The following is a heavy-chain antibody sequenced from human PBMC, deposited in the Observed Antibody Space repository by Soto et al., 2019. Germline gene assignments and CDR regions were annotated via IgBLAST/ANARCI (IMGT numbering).Heavy chain of an antibody. J-gene: IGHJ3*02. D-gene: IGHD6-13*01. Sequence: ASVKVSCKVSGYTLTELSMHWVRQAPGKGLEWMGGFDPEDGETIYAQKFQGRVTMTEDTSTDTAYMELSSLRSEDTAVYYCATGHSSSWTSDAFESWGKGTMVPVSS. CDR3: ATGHSSSWTSDAFES. V-gene: IGHV1-24*01. CDR2: FDPEDGET. CDR1: GYTLTELS.